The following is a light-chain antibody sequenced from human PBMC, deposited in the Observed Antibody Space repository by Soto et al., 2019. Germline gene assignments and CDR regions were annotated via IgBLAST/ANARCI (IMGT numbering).Light chain of an antibody. CDR2: GNS. J-gene: IGLJ1*01. CDR3: QSYDSSLSGYV. Sequence: QSVLTQPPSVSGAPGQGVTISCTGISSNIGAGYDVHWYQQLPGTAPKLLIYGNSNRPSGVPDRFSGSKSGTSASLAITGLQAEDEADYYCQSYDSSLSGYVFGTGTKVTV. CDR1: SSNIGAGYD. V-gene: IGLV1-40*01.